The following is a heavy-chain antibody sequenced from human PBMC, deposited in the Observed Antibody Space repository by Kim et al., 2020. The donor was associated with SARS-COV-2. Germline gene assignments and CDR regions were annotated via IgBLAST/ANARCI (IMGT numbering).Heavy chain of an antibody. V-gene: IGHV1-3*01. Sequence: ASVKVSCKASGYTLTSYAMHWVRQAPGQRLEWMGWINAGNGNTKYSQKFQGRVTITRDTSASTAYMELSSLRSEDTAVYYCARGPMTTPTLPAGVWGQGTTVTVSS. CDR1: GYTLTSYA. CDR2: INAGNGNT. D-gene: IGHD4-17*01. CDR3: ARGPMTTPTLPAGV. J-gene: IGHJ6*02.